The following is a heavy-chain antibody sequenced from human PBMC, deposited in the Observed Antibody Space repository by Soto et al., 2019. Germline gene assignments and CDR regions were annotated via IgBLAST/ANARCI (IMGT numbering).Heavy chain of an antibody. V-gene: IGHV4-59*01. J-gene: IGHJ6*02. CDR1: GGSISSYY. CDR3: ATRGVGYSYGYSDYYYYGMDL. Sequence: SETLSLTCTVSGGSISSYYWSWIRQPPGKGLEWIGYIYYSGSANYNPSLKSRVTISVDTSKNQFSLKLSSVTAVDTAVYYCATRGVGYSYGYSDYYYYGMDLWGHGTTVT. CDR2: IYYSGSA. D-gene: IGHD5-18*01.